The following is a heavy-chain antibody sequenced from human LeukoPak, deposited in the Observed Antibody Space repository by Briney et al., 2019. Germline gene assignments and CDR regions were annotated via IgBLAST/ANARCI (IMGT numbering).Heavy chain of an antibody. Sequence: GGSLRLSCAASGFTFSDFSMSWVRQAPGRGLEWVSVVTSNSYIFDADSVKGRFTISRDNAKKSLYLQMNSLRAEDTAVYYCARDRDSGSYCDYWGQGTLVTVSS. CDR2: VTSNSYI. CDR1: GFTFSDFS. D-gene: IGHD1-26*01. J-gene: IGHJ4*02. V-gene: IGHV3-21*01. CDR3: ARDRDSGSYCDY.